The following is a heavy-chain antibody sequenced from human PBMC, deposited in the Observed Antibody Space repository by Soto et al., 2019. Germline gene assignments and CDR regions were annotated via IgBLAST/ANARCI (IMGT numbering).Heavy chain of an antibody. D-gene: IGHD6-19*01. CDR3: ARGPEQFQFLWPFALSDFDS. J-gene: IGHJ4*02. CDR1: GGSFDSGYH. V-gene: IGHV4-31*03. Sequence: VQLQESGPGLVKPSQTLSLTCNVSGGSFDSGYHWNWIRQHPGKGLELMGYIYYTGRTSYNPPLKNRLTISIDTSEKQFSLTRTSVTAADTAVYFCARGPEQFQFLWPFALSDFDSWGQGALVTVSS. CDR2: IYYTGRT.